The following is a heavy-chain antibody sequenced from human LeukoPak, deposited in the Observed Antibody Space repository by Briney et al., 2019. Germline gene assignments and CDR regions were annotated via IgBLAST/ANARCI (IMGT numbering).Heavy chain of an antibody. Sequence: PGRSLRLSCAASGFTFSSYAMHWVRQAPGKGLEWVAVISYDGSNKYYADSVKGRFTISRDNSKNTLYLQMNSLRAEDTAVYYCARKTGYYIDYWGRGTLVTVSS. CDR1: GFTFSSYA. D-gene: IGHD3-9*01. CDR2: ISYDGSNK. J-gene: IGHJ4*02. V-gene: IGHV3-30-3*01. CDR3: ARKTGYYIDY.